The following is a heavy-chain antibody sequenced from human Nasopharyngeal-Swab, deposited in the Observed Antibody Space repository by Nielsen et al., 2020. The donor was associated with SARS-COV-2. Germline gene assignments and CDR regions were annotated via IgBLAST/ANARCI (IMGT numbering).Heavy chain of an antibody. J-gene: IGHJ5*02. Sequence: GSLRLSCSVSGGSISSSSSYWGWIRQPPGRGLEWIGSIYYSGRTYSTPSLQSRVTISVDTSKNQFSLKLRSVTAADTAVYYCASRRTSPSENWFDPWGQGTLVTVSS. CDR3: ASRRTSPSENWFDP. D-gene: IGHD3/OR15-3a*01. V-gene: IGHV4-39*01. CDR2: IYYSGRT. CDR1: GGSISSSSSY.